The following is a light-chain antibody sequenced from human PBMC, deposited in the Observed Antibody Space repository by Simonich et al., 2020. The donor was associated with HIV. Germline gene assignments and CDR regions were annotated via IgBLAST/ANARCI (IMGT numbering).Light chain of an antibody. J-gene: IGKJ1*01. V-gene: IGKV1-5*03. CDR2: QAS. Sequence: DIQMTQSPSTLSASVGDRVTITCRASQSINSWVAWDQQKPGKAPNLLIYQASSLQSGVPSRFSGSGSGTEFTLTISSLQPDDVATYYCQQYNRHSTFGQGTKVEIK. CDR1: QSINSW. CDR3: QQYNRHST.